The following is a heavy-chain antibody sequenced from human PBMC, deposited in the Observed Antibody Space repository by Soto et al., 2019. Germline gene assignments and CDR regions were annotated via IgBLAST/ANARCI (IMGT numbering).Heavy chain of an antibody. V-gene: IGHV1-8*01. Sequence: QVQLVQSGAEVKKPGASVKVSCKASGYTFTSYEINWVRQASGRGLEGMGWMNPNSGNTGDAQKFQGRVTMTRNTSISTAYMELSSLRSEDTAVYYCAREHSSSWRFDYWGQGTLVTVSS. CDR3: AREHSSSWRFDY. CDR1: GYTFTSYE. J-gene: IGHJ4*02. CDR2: MNPNSGNT. D-gene: IGHD6-13*01.